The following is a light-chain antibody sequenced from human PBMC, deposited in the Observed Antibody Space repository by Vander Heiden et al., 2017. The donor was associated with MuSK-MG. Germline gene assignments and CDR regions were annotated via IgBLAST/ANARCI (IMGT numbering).Light chain of an antibody. Sequence: MPQSPSTLSASVGDRVTITCRASQSISSWLAWYQQKPGKAPKLLIYKASSLESGVPSRFSGSGSGTEFTLTISSLQPDDFATYYCQQYNSYSYTFGQGTKLEIK. CDR1: QSISSW. J-gene: IGKJ2*01. CDR2: KAS. V-gene: IGKV1-5*03. CDR3: QQYNSYSYT.